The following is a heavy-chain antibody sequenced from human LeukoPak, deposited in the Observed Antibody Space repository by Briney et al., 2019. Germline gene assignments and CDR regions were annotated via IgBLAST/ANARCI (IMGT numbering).Heavy chain of an antibody. CDR3: ARDRYSSGWYVADAFDY. V-gene: IGHV3-21*01. D-gene: IGHD6-19*01. J-gene: IGHJ4*02. CDR2: IDGRSTDI. Sequence: GGSLRLSCAASGFTFSNHAMNWVRQAPGQGLEWVSSIDGRSTDIYYADSVKGRFTISRDNAKNSLYLQMHSLRAEDTAVYYCARDRYSSGWYVADAFDYWGQGTLVTVSS. CDR1: GFTFSNHA.